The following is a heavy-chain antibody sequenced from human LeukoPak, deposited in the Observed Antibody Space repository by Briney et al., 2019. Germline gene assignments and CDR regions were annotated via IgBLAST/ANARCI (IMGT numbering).Heavy chain of an antibody. CDR3: ARVDGYYDSSGYYY. Sequence: EASVKVSCKASGGTFSSYAISWVRQAPGQGLEWMGRIIPIFGIANYAQKFQGRVTITADKSTSTAYMELSSLRSEDTAVYYCARVDGYYDSSGYYYWGQGTLVPVSS. CDR1: GGTFSSYA. V-gene: IGHV1-69*04. J-gene: IGHJ4*02. D-gene: IGHD3-22*01. CDR2: IIPIFGIA.